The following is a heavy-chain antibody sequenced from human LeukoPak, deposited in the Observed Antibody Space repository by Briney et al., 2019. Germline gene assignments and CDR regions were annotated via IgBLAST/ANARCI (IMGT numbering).Heavy chain of an antibody. V-gene: IGHV4-39*07. J-gene: IGHJ4*02. CDR1: GGSISSSSYY. D-gene: IGHD3-10*01. CDR2: IYYSGST. Sequence: PSETLSLTCTVSGGSISSSSYYWGWIRQPPGKGLEWIGSIYYSGSTYYNPPLKSRVTISVDTSKNQFSLKLSSVTAADTAVYYCARSGSWSSLVDYWGQGTLVTVSS. CDR3: ARSGSWSSLVDY.